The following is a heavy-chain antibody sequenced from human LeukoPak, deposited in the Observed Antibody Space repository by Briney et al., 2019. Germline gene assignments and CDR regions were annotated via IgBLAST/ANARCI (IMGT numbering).Heavy chain of an antibody. CDR1: GGSISSYY. Sequence: SETLSLTCTVSGGSISSYYWSWIRQPPGKGLEWIGYIYYSGSTNYNPSLKSRVTISVDTSKNQFSLKLSSVTAADTAVYYCARDEHAYYYDLSGYYYYMDVWGKGTTVTISS. J-gene: IGHJ6*03. CDR3: ARDEHAYYYDLSGYYYYMDV. D-gene: IGHD3-22*01. V-gene: IGHV4-59*01. CDR2: IYYSGST.